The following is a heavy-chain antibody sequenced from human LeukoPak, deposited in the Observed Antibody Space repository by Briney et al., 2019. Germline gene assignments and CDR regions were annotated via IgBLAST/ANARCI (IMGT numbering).Heavy chain of an antibody. Sequence: GSLRLSCAASGFTFSSYAMSWVRQAPGKGLEWVSAISGSGGSTYYADSVKGRFTISRDNSKNSLYLQMNSLRAEDTAVYYCARDGLGRYYFDYWGQGTLVTVSS. J-gene: IGHJ4*02. CDR3: ARDGLGRYYFDY. CDR2: ISGSGGST. V-gene: IGHV3-23*01. CDR1: GFTFSSYA. D-gene: IGHD7-27*01.